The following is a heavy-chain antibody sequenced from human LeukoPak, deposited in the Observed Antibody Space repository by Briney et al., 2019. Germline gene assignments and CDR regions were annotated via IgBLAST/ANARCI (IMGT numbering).Heavy chain of an antibody. D-gene: IGHD3-10*02. CDR3: AELGITIIGGV. Sequence: PGGSLRLSCAASEFTFYSYQMIWLPQAPGKGLEWVIYINSSGSTIYYADSVKGRFTIYRDNAKNSLYLNMHSLSAEDTAYYYCAELGITIIGGVWGKGTTVTISS. CDR1: EFTFYSYQ. J-gene: IGHJ6*04. CDR2: INSSGSTI. V-gene: IGHV3-48*03.